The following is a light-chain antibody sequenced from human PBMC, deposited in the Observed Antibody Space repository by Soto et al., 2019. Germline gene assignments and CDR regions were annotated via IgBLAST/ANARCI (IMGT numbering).Light chain of an antibody. CDR2: ESY. CDR3: QSDDNTNFQVV. Sequence: LPQPHSVSEAPGQTVTISCTRSSGNFAGNSVPWYRQRPGSAPTLVIYESYQRPSGVPDRFSGSIDKSSKSASLTISGLKTDDEADYYCQSDDNTNFQVVFGGGTQLTVL. CDR1: SGNFAGNS. J-gene: IGLJ2*01. V-gene: IGLV6-57*04.